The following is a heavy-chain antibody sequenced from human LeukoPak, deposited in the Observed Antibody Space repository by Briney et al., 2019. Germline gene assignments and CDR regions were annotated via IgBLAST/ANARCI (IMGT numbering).Heavy chain of an antibody. Sequence: GESLKISCKGSGYSFTSYWIGWVHRMPGKGLEWMGIIYPGDSDTRYSPSFQGQVTISVDKSISTAYLQWSSLKASDTAMYYCARRPAADAFDIWSQGTMVTVSS. CDR3: ARRPAADAFDI. CDR1: GYSFTSYW. V-gene: IGHV5-51*07. D-gene: IGHD2-2*01. J-gene: IGHJ3*02. CDR2: IYPGDSDT.